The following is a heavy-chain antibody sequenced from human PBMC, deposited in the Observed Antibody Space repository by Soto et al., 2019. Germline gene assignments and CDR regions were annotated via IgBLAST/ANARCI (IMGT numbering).Heavy chain of an antibody. CDR2: ISTSGVGT. J-gene: IGHJ6*03. Sequence: PGGSLRLSCAASGFTFSNYAMSWVRLAPGKGLEWVSAISTSGVGTYYADSVKGRFTISRDNSKNTLFLHMNSLRAEDTAVYHSAKDDTYYDFWSGLGDYYYYIDVWGKGTTVTVSS. CDR3: AKDDTYYDFWSGLGDYYYYIDV. D-gene: IGHD3-3*01. CDR1: GFTFSNYA. V-gene: IGHV3-23*01.